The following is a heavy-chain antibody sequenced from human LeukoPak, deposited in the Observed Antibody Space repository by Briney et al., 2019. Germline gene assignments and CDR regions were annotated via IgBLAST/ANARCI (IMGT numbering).Heavy chain of an antibody. CDR3: ARASGGVFDP. J-gene: IGHJ5*02. CDR2: IYYSGRT. V-gene: IGHV4-61*01. Sequence: SETLSLTCTVSGGSVSSGSYYWSWIRQPPGKGLEWIGYIYYSGRTNYNPSLKSRVTISVDTSKNQFSLKLSSVTAADTAVYYCARASGGVFDPWGQGTLVTVSS. CDR1: GGSVSSGSYY. D-gene: IGHD2-8*02.